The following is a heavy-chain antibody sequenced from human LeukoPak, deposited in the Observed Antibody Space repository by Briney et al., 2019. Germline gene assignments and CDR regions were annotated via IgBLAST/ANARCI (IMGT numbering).Heavy chain of an antibody. CDR1: GGSISSYY. J-gene: IGHJ4*02. Sequence: SETLSLTCTVSGGSISSYYWSWIRQPPGKGLEWIGYIYYSGSTNYNPSLKSRVTISVDTSKNQFSLKLSSVTAADTAVYYCARLGGFYGSGSYYNPHFDYWGQGTLVTVSS. D-gene: IGHD3-10*01. CDR3: ARLGGFYGSGSYYNPHFDY. CDR2: IYYSGST. V-gene: IGHV4-59*08.